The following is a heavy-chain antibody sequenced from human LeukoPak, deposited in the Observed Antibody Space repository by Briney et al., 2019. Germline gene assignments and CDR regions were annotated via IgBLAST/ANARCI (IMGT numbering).Heavy chain of an antibody. J-gene: IGHJ4*02. D-gene: IGHD1-26*01. V-gene: IGHV3-30*02. CDR3: ANSLESGGYPGY. CDR2: IGYEGRIE. Sequence: AGGSLRLSCAASGFTFSNYGMHWVRQAPGKGLEWVAFIGYEGRIEYYADSVKGQFTISRDSSKNTLYLQMISLRAEDTAVYYCANSLESGGYPGYWGQGTLVTVSS. CDR1: GFTFSNYG.